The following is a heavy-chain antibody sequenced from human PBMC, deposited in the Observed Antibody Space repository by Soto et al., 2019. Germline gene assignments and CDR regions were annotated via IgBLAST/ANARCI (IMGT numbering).Heavy chain of an antibody. CDR3: ARTLGGVYGFDY. CDR2: IYYRGST. CDR1: GYSISSSNW. J-gene: IGHJ4*02. D-gene: IGHD3-16*01. Sequence: QVQLQESGPGLVKPSDTLSLTCAVSGYSISSSNWWGWIRQPPGKGLEWIGYIYYRGSTYYNPSLKSRVTMSVDTSNHRFSLKLSSVTAVDTAVYYCARTLGGVYGFDYWGQGTLVTVSS. V-gene: IGHV4-28*01.